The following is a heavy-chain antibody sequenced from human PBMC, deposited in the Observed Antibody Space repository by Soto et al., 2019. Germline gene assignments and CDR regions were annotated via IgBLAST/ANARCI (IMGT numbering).Heavy chain of an antibody. CDR1: SGSISSSNW. Sequence: PSETLSLTCAVSSGSISSSNWWSWVRQPPGKGLEWIGEIYHSGSTNYNPSLKSRVTISVDKSKNQFSLKLSSVTAADTAVYYCARGWVVAAKCYFDYWGQGTLVTVSS. J-gene: IGHJ4*02. V-gene: IGHV4-4*02. D-gene: IGHD2-15*01. CDR3: ARGWVVAAKCYFDY. CDR2: IYHSGST.